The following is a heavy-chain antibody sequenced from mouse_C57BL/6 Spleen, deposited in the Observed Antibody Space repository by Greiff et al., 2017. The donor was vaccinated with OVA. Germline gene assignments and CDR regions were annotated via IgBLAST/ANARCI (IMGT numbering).Heavy chain of an antibody. J-gene: IGHJ2*01. CDR3: ARKEDYYFDY. CDR1: GYTFTSYW. D-gene: IGHD2-4*01. CDR2: IRPSRGST. V-gene: IGHV1-64*01. Sequence: VQLHQPGAELVKPGASVKLSCTASGYTFTSYWMPWVRQRPGQGLEWIGMIRPSRGSTNYTEKFKSRSTLTVDNSSSTAYMQLSSLTSEDSAVYSCARKEDYYFDYWGQGTTLTVSS.